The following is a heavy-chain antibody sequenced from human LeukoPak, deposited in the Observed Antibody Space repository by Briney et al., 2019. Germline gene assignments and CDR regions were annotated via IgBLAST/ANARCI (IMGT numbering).Heavy chain of an antibody. CDR3: ARIKYGDFFFDS. CDR1: GFTFDDYG. J-gene: IGHJ4*02. D-gene: IGHD2-21*02. CDR2: INWTGGST. Sequence: AGGSLRLSCAASGFTFDDYGMSSARQAPGKGLEWVSIINWTGGSTGYADSVKGRFDISRDNAKNSVFLQMNSLRADDTAFYYCARIKYGDFFFDSWGQGVLVTVSS. V-gene: IGHV3-20*04.